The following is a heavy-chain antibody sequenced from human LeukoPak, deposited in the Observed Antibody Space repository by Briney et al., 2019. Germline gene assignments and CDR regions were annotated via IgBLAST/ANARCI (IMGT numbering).Heavy chain of an antibody. D-gene: IGHD2-2*01. V-gene: IGHV4-38-2*02. Sequence: KPSETLSLTCTVSGYSISSGYYWGWIRPPPGKGLERIGRIYHSGSTYYNPSLKSRVTISVDTSKNQFSLKLSSVTAADTAVYYCARVLGYCSSTSCVDAFDIWGQGTMVTVSS. CDR2: IYHSGST. J-gene: IGHJ3*02. CDR3: ARVLGYCSSTSCVDAFDI. CDR1: GYSISSGYY.